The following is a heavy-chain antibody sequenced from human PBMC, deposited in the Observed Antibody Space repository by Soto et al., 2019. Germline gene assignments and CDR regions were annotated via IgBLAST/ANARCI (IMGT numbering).Heavy chain of an antibody. Sequence: GKLCCKASCFRRSEDGVNWLGQAPGQGLEWMGWISAFNGNTETAQGLQERVTMTTDSPTTTAHMDLTNLTTDDTAIYYCARPNSLADAFDGWGKGTMVT. CDR3: ARPNSLADAFDG. CDR1: CFRRSEDG. V-gene: IGHV1-18*01. CDR2: ISAFNGNT. D-gene: IGHD3-16*01. J-gene: IGHJ3*01.